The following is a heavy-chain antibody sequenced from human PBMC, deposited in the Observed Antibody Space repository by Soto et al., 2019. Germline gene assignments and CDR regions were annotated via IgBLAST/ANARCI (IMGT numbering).Heavy chain of an antibody. CDR2: ISAYNGNT. D-gene: IGHD4-17*01. V-gene: IGHV1-18*01. J-gene: IGHJ6*02. Sequence: GASVKVSCKASGYTFISYGFSWVRQAPGQGLEWMGWISAYNGNTNYAQKVQGRVTMTTDTSTSTAYMELRSLRSDDTAVYYCARDPVYYGGTPYGMDVWGQGTTVTVSS. CDR1: GYTFISYG. CDR3: ARDPVYYGGTPYGMDV.